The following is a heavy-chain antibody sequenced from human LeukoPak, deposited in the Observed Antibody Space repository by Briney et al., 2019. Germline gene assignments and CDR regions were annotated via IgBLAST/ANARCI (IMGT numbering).Heavy chain of an antibody. V-gene: IGHV3-30*18. D-gene: IGHD3-22*01. CDR3: AKERTTMIVVVITYDAFDI. Sequence: PGGSLRLSCAASGFTFSSYGMHWVRQAPGKGLGWVAVISYDGSNKYYADSVKGRFTISRDNSKNTLYLQMNSLRAEDTAVYYCAKERTTMIVVVITYDAFDIWGQGTMVTVSS. J-gene: IGHJ3*02. CDR1: GFTFSSYG. CDR2: ISYDGSNK.